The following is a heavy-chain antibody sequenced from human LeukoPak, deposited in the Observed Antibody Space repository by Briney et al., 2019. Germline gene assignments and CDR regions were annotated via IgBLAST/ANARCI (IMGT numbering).Heavy chain of an antibody. CDR3: ARGGGVAGTPYNPYDY. Sequence: SETLSLTCTVSGSSISSYYWSWIRQPPGKGLEWIGYIYYSGSTNYNPSLKSRVTISVDTPKNQFSLKLSSVTAADTAVYYCARGGGVAGTPYNPYDYWGQGTLVTVSS. J-gene: IGHJ4*02. CDR2: IYYSGST. D-gene: IGHD6-19*01. CDR1: GSSISSYY. V-gene: IGHV4-59*01.